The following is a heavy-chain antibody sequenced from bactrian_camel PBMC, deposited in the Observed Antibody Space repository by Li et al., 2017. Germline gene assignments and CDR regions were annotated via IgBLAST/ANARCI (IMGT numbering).Heavy chain of an antibody. Sequence: HVKLVESGGGSVAAGGSLRLSCSASADALMYTAWFRPAPGQKREAVARIYTGRGNTYYADSVKGRFTISQDNAKNTVYLQMNSLKPEDTAMYYCAARNAGCSWARVHAIDDWGQGTQVTVS. D-gene: IGHD6*01. J-gene: IGHJ4*01. CDR3: AARNAGCSWARVHAIDD. CDR2: IYTGRGNT. V-gene: IGHV3S54*01. CDR1: ADALMY.